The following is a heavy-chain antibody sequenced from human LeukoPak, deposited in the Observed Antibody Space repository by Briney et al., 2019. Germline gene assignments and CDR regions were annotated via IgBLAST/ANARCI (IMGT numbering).Heavy chain of an antibody. Sequence: ASVTVSCKASGFDFSTFGISWVRQAPGEGLEWMGWISAYHGKTNFPQRFQGRVTLTTETSTSTAYMELRSLRSDDTAIYYCARDSPFMVPGTGDALDIWGQGTMVSVSS. J-gene: IGHJ3*02. CDR2: ISAYHGKT. CDR3: ARDSPFMVPGTGDALDI. CDR1: GFDFSTFG. V-gene: IGHV1-18*01. D-gene: IGHD6-19*01.